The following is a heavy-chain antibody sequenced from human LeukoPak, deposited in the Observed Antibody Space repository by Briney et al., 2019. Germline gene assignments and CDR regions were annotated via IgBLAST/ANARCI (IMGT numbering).Heavy chain of an antibody. CDR3: ARDRGSQSMDV. CDR1: GFSFSNYW. J-gene: IGHJ6*02. D-gene: IGHD1-26*01. V-gene: IGHV3-7*01. CDR2: IKQDGSEK. Sequence: PGGSLRLSCAASGFSFSNYWMSWVRQAPGKGLEWVANIKQDGSEKNYLDSVKGRVTISRDNAKTSLYLQMNSLRVEDTAVYYCARDRGSQSMDVWGQGTTVTVSS.